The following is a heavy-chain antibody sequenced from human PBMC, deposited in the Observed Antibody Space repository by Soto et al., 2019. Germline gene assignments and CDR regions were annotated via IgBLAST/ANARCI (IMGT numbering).Heavy chain of an antibody. CDR3: ARDQLNCSGGSCYSGLYFQH. CDR2: ISSSSSYI. J-gene: IGHJ1*01. V-gene: IGHV3-21*01. Sequence: GGSLRLSCAASGFTFSSYSMNWVRQAPGKGLEWVSSISSSSSYIYYADSVKGRFTISRDNAKNSLYLQMNSLRAEGTAVYYCARDQLNCSGGSCYSGLYFQHWGQGTLVTVSS. D-gene: IGHD2-15*01. CDR1: GFTFSSYS.